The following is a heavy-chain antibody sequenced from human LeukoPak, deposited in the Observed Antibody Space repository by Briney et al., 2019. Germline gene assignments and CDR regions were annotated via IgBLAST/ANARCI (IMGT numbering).Heavy chain of an antibody. V-gene: IGHV3-21*01. CDR2: ISSSSSYI. D-gene: IGHD6-19*01. J-gene: IGHJ4*02. CDR1: GFTFSSYS. Sequence: GGSLRLSCAASGFTFSSYSMNWVRQAPGKGLEWVSSISSSSSYIYYADSVEGRFTISRDNAKNSLYLQMNSLRAEDTAVYYCARHAPTSSAFDYWGQGTLVTVSS. CDR3: ARHAPTSSAFDY.